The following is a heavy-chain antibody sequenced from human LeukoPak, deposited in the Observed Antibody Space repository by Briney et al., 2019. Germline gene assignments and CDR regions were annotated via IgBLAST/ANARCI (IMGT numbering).Heavy chain of an antibody. Sequence: PSGTLSLTCAVSGDSITSSKWWSWLRQPPGKGLEWIGSIYHSGSTYYNPSLKSRVTISVDTSKNQFSLKLSSVTAADTAVYYCARVTFHYYGSGTEDYWGQGTLVTVSS. V-gene: IGHV4-4*02. CDR3: ARVTFHYYGSGTEDY. D-gene: IGHD3-10*01. J-gene: IGHJ4*02. CDR2: IYHSGST. CDR1: GDSITSSKW.